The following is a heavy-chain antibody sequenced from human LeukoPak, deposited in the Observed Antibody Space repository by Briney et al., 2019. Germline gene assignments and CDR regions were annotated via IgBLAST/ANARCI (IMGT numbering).Heavy chain of an antibody. D-gene: IGHD7-27*01. CDR3: ARAEKPNWGNYYYYCMDV. V-gene: IGHV1-69*01. Sequence: SVKVSCKASGGTFSSYAISWVRQAPGQGLEWMGGIIPIFGTANYAQKFQGRVTITADESTSTAYMELSSLRSDDTAVYYCARAEKPNWGNYYYYCMDVWGKGTTVTVSS. CDR2: IIPIFGTA. J-gene: IGHJ6*03. CDR1: GGTFSSYA.